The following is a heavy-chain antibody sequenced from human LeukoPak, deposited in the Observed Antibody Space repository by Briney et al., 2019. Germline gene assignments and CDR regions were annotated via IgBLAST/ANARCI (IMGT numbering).Heavy chain of an antibody. V-gene: IGHV4-34*01. CDR2: INHSGST. J-gene: IGHJ4*02. D-gene: IGHD3-10*01. CDR1: GGSFSGYY. Sequence: SETLSLTCAVYGGSFSGYYWSWIRQPPGKGLEWIGEINHSGSTNYNPSLKSRVTISVDTSKNQFPLKLSSVTAADTAVYYCARDLGGVRGTDYWGQGTLVAVSS. CDR3: ARDLGGVRGTDY.